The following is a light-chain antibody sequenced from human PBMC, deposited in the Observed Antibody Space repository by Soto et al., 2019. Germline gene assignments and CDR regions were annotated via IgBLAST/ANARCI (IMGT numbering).Light chain of an antibody. CDR2: EVS. J-gene: IGLJ1*01. Sequence: QSALTQPASVSGSPGQSITISCTGTSSDVGGYNSVSWYQQHPGKAPKLMIYEVSKRPSGVSNRFSGSKSGNTASLTISGLQAEDEADYYCSSYTYSSTLLYVFGTGTKLTVL. CDR1: SSDVGGYNS. V-gene: IGLV2-14*01. CDR3: SSYTYSSTLLYV.